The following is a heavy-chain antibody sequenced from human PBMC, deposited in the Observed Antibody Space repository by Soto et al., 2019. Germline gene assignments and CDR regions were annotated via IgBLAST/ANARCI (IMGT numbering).Heavy chain of an antibody. CDR2: IHPDSGAT. J-gene: IGHJ3*01. V-gene: IGHV1-2*02. D-gene: IGHD1-1*01. CDR1: GYTFTGYF. Sequence: QVQLVQSGAEVKKPGASVKVSCKASGYTFTGYFMHWVRQAPGQGLEWMGWIHPDSGATNYVQKFQGRVTMSRDTSVSTAYMEVGRLRSDDTALYYCARWGRGGTISVDAFDFWGQGTMVIVSS. CDR3: ARWGRGGTISVDAFDF.